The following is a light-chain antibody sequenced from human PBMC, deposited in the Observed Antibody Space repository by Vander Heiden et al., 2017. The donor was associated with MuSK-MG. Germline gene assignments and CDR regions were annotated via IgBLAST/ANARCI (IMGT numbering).Light chain of an antibody. V-gene: IGLV1-40*01. J-gene: IGLJ3*02. Sequence: QSVVTQPPSVSGAPGQRVPISDTESSSNIGAGFELTWYDAHPGQAPKLLIYGNTNLPSGVPDRFSGSKSGTSASLAITGLQAEDEADYYCQSYDSSLSAWVFGGGTKLTVL. CDR1: SSNIGAGFE. CDR2: GNT. CDR3: QSYDSSLSAWV.